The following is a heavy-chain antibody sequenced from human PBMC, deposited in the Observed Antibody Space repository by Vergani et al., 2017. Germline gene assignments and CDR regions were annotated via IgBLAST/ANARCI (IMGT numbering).Heavy chain of an antibody. J-gene: IGHJ4*02. CDR3: AKDQAIAAAGKKYFDY. CDR1: GFTFSSYA. CDR2: ISGSGGST. V-gene: IGHV3-23*01. Sequence: EVQLLESGGGLVQPGGSLRLSCAASGFTFSSYALSWVRQAPGKGLEWVSAISGSGGSTYYADSVKGRCTISRDNSKNTLYLQMNSLRAEDTAVYYCAKDQAIAAAGKKYFDYWGQGTLVTVSS. D-gene: IGHD6-13*01.